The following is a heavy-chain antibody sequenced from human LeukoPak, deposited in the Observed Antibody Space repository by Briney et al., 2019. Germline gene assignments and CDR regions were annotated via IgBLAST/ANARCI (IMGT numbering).Heavy chain of an antibody. D-gene: IGHD1-26*01. CDR3: ARGGEPVGFDY. J-gene: IGHJ4*02. CDR2: ISSSSYI. CDR1: GFIFSSYS. Sequence: PGGSLRLSCAASGFIFSSYSMNWVRHAPGKGLEWVSSISSSSYIYYADSVKGRFSNSRDNAKNSLSLQMNSLRAEDTAVYYCARGGEPVGFDYWGQGTLVTVSS. V-gene: IGHV3-21*01.